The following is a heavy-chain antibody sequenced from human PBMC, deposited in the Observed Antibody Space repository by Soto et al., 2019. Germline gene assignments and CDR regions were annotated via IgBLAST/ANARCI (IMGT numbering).Heavy chain of an antibody. CDR2: IWYDGSNK. CDR1: XFTFSSYG. CDR3: AVVVVAASDAFDI. D-gene: IGHD2-15*01. Sequence: PGGSLRLSCAASXFTFSSYGMHWVRQAPGKGLEWVAVIWYDGSNKYYADSVKGRFTISRDNSKNTLYLQMNSLRAEDTAVYYCAVVVVAASDAFDIWGQGTMVTVSS. J-gene: IGHJ3*02. V-gene: IGHV3-33*01.